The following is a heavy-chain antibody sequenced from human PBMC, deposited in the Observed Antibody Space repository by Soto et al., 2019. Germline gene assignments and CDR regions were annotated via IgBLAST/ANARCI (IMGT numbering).Heavy chain of an antibody. CDR2: IWYDGSNK. J-gene: IGHJ3*02. V-gene: IGHV3-33*01. CDR3: ARDRPNYERAYDDAFDI. CDR1: GFTFSSYG. Sequence: GGSLRLSCAASGFTFSSYGMHWVRQAPGKGLEWVAVIWYDGSNKYYADSVKGRFTISRDNSKNTLYLQMNSLRAEDTAVYYCARDRPNYERAYDDAFDIWGQGTMVTVSS. D-gene: IGHD3-3*01.